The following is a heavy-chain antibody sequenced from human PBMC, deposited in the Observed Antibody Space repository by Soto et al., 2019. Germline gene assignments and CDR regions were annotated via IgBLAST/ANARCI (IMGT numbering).Heavy chain of an antibody. CDR2: IYSGGST. Sequence: GGSLRLSCAASGFTFSDYGMHWVRQAPGKGLEWVAVIYSGGSTYYADSVKGRFTISRDNSKNTLYLQMNSLRAEDTAVYYCARDRRYSSSSESYYYGMDVWGQGTTVTVSS. D-gene: IGHD6-6*01. J-gene: IGHJ6*02. V-gene: IGHV3-66*01. CDR1: GFTFSDYG. CDR3: ARDRRYSSSSESYYYGMDV.